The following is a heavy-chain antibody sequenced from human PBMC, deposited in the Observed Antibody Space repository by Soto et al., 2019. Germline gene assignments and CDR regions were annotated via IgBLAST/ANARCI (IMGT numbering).Heavy chain of an antibody. CDR1: SGSISSSNFY. CDR3: AKEGRGSNWYGGNY. J-gene: IGHJ4*02. D-gene: IGHD6-13*01. V-gene: IGHV4-39*01. CDR2: ISYTGAT. Sequence: QVQLQESGPGLVKPSETLSLTCTVSSGSISSSNFYWGWIRQPPGKGLEWIGTISYTGATQYNPSLKGRISISVDTSKNQFSLRLNSVTAADTAVYYCAKEGRGSNWYGGNYWGQGTLVTVSS.